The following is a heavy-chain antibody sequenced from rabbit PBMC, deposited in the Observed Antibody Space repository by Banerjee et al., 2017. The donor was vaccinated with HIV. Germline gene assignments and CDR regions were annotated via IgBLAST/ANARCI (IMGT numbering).Heavy chain of an antibody. CDR3: ARVRYDDYDFNL. D-gene: IGHD2-1*01. CDR2: IYAGSSGST. J-gene: IGHJ4*01. V-gene: IGHV1S40*01. Sequence: QSLEESGGDLVKPGASLTLTCTASGFSFSSGYWICWVRQAPGKGLEWIACIYAGSSGSTYYASWAKGRFTASKTSSTTVTLQMTSLTAADTATYFCARVRYDDYDFNLWGPGTLVTVS. CDR1: GFSFSSGYW.